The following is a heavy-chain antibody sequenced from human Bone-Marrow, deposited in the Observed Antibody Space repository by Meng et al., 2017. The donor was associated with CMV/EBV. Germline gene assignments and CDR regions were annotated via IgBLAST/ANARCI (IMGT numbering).Heavy chain of an antibody. D-gene: IGHD2-8*01. CDR3: AREKKGCAIVDY. J-gene: IGHJ4*02. Sequence: GESLKISCAASGFTFSSYSMNWVRQAPGKGLEWVSSISSSSSYIYYADSVKGRFTISRDNAKNTLYLQTNSLRAEDKAVYDGAREKKGCAIVDYWGRGPLDTVSS. CDR2: ISSSSSYI. CDR1: GFTFSSYS. V-gene: IGHV3-21*01.